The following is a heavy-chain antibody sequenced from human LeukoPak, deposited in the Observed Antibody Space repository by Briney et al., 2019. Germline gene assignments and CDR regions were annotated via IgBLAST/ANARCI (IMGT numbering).Heavy chain of an antibody. CDR1: GFTFSSYA. Sequence: GGSLRLSCAASGFTFSSYAMSWVRQAPGKGLEWVSAISGSGGSTYCADSVKGRFTISRDNSKNTLYLQMNSMRAEDTAVYYCAKGGXLATPVXXXWGQXXXXTVX. V-gene: IGHV3-23*01. J-gene: IGHJ4*02. D-gene: IGHD5-12*01. CDR2: ISGSGGST. CDR3: AKGGXLATPVXXX.